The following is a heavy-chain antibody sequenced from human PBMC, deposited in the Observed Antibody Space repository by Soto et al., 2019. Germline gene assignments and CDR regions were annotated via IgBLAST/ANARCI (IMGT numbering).Heavy chain of an antibody. CDR1: GVTFRSSA. D-gene: IGHD3-3*01. CDR3: AKRWSNRFLEPRDYFDY. J-gene: IGHJ4*02. Sequence: GWSLRLSCAASGVTFRSSAMSWVCQAPGKGLECVSVISGSGDNTYHADSVKGRFTISRDNAKNTLYLQMSSLRAEDTAIYYCAKRWSNRFLEPRDYFDYWGQGTLVTVSS. CDR2: ISGSGDNT. V-gene: IGHV3-23*01.